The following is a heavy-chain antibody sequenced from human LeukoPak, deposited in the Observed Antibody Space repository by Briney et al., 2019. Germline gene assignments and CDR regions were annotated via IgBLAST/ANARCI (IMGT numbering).Heavy chain of an antibody. CDR2: VSGYTGNT. J-gene: IGHJ4*02. V-gene: IGHV1-18*01. Sequence: ASVTVSFKTSGYTFTTYGVSWVRQAPGQGLEWMGWVSGYTGNTNYAERFQGRVTMTTDTSTTTVYMELTSLRSDDTAVYYCARGEVSASLYYFDFWGQGTLVTVS. D-gene: IGHD2-2*01. CDR3: ARGEVSASLYYFDF. CDR1: GYTFTTYG.